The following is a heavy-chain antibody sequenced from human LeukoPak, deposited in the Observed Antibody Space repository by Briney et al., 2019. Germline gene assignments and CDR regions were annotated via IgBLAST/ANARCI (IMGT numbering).Heavy chain of an antibody. CDR2: VSGGGGST. CDR1: GFTFSSYA. J-gene: IGHJ4*02. V-gene: IGHV3-23*01. CDR3: AKEMTGGWPFDY. Sequence: PGGSLRLSCAASGFTFSSYAMSWVRQAPGKGLEWVSVVSGGGGSTFYADSMKGRFTISRDNSKNTLYVQMNSLRAEDTAVYYCAKEMTGGWPFDYWGQGILVTVSS. D-gene: IGHD6-19*01.